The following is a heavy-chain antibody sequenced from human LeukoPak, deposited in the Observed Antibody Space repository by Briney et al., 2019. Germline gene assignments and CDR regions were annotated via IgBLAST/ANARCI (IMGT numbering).Heavy chain of an antibody. V-gene: IGHV1-8*01. CDR3: ATDRSIAAAEWRFDP. CDR1: GYTFTSYD. CDR2: MNPNSGNI. Sequence: ASVKVSCKASGYTFTSYDINWVRQATGQGLEWMGWMNPNSGNIGYAQKFQGRVTMTRNTSISTAHMELSSLRSEDTAVYYCATDRSIAAAEWRFDPWGQGTLVTVSS. D-gene: IGHD6-13*01. J-gene: IGHJ5*02.